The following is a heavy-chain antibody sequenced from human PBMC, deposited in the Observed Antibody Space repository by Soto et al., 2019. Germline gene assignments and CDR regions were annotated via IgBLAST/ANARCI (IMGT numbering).Heavy chain of an antibody. D-gene: IGHD5-18*01. CDR1: GFTFSSYA. J-gene: IGHJ6*03. CDR2: ISGSGGST. CDR3: AKDRRETWIQLWLHTGANYYYYYMDV. V-gene: IGHV3-23*01. Sequence: GGSLRLSCAASGFTFSSYAMSWVRQAPGKGLEWVSAISGSGGSTYYADSVKGRFTISRDNSKNTLYLQMNSLRAEDTAVYYCAKDRRETWIQLWLHTGANYYYYYMDVWGKGTTVTVSS.